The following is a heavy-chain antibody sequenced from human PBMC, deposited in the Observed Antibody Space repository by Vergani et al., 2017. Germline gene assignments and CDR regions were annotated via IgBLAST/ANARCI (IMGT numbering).Heavy chain of an antibody. CDR1: GGSFSTGGQS. D-gene: IGHD3-16*01. Sequence: QVQLQESGPGLVKPSQTLSLTCTVSGGSFSTGGQSWTWLRQSAGKGLEWIGSIYYSGSTYYNPSLKSRVTISVDTSKNQFSLKLSSVTAADTAVYYCARGLGEYLYYYYGMDVWGQGTTVTVSS. V-gene: IGHV4-30-2*03. CDR3: ARGLGEYLYYYYGMDV. CDR2: IYYSGST. J-gene: IGHJ6*02.